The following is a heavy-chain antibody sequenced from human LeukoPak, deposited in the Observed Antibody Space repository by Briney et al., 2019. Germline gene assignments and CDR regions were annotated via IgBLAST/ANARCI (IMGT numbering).Heavy chain of an antibody. CDR2: ISGSGGNT. J-gene: IGHJ4*02. CDR1: GFTFSNYA. D-gene: IGHD6-13*01. Sequence: GGSLRLSCAAPGFTFSNYAMSWVRQAPGKGLEWVSAISGSGGNTYYADSVKGRFTISRDNSKNTLYLQMNSLRAEDTAVYYCAKGGYSSSWYLALTFDYWGQGTLVTVSS. CDR3: AKGGYSSSWYLALTFDY. V-gene: IGHV3-23*01.